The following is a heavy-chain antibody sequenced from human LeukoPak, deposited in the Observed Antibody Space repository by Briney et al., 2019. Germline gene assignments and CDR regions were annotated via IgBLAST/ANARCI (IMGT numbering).Heavy chain of an antibody. CDR3: ARGWQWRGYMAV. CDR1: GGSFSGYY. CDR2: INHSGST. V-gene: IGHV4-34*01. D-gene: IGHD6-19*01. J-gene: IGHJ6*03. Sequence: PSETLSLTCAVYGGSFSGYYWSWIRQPPGKGLQWIGEINHSGSTNYNPSLKSRVTISVDTSKNQFSLKLSSVTAADTAVYYCARGWQWRGYMAVWSKGTTVTVSS.